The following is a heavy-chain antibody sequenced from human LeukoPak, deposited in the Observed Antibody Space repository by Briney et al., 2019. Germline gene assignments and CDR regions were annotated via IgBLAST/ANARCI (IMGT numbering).Heavy chain of an antibody. J-gene: IGHJ4*02. V-gene: IGHV4-30-4*01. CDR2: IYYSGST. Sequence: PSQTLSLTCTVSGGSISGGDYYWSWIRQPPGKGPEWIGYIYYSGSTYYNPSLKSRATISVDTSENQFSLKLSSVTAADTAVYYCARGTQPRYWGQGTLVTVSS. CDR1: GGSISGGDYY. CDR3: ARGTQPRY. D-gene: IGHD1-14*01.